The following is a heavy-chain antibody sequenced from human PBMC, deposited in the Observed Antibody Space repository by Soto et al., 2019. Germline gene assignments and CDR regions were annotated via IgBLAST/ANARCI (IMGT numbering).Heavy chain of an antibody. CDR1: NGFISSRTYY. V-gene: IGHV4-39*01. J-gene: IGHJ3*01. CDR3: ARQLRCSSAICFGVTDVFDV. D-gene: IGHD2-2*01. Sequence: QLQLQESGPGLVNPSETLSLTCTVSNGFISSRTYYWGWVRQTPGEGLEWIGSSNYSGSTYYNPSLMSRVSMSVDTSKNRFSLSLSSLTAAHTAVFYCARQLRCSSAICFGVTDVFDVWGQGTVVTVSS. CDR2: SNYSGST.